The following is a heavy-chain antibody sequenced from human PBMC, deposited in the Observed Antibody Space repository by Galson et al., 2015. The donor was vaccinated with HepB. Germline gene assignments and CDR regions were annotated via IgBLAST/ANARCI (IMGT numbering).Heavy chain of an antibody. D-gene: IGHD6-19*01. J-gene: IGHJ3*02. CDR3: VKVGDSSGWYFGAFDI. Sequence: SLRLSCAASGFTFSSYAMHWVRQAPGKGLEYVSAISSNGGSTYYADSVKGRFTISRDNSKNTLYLQMSSLRAEDTAVYYFVKVGDSSGWYFGAFDIWGQGTMVTVSS. CDR2: ISSNGGST. CDR1: GFTFSSYA. V-gene: IGHV3-64D*06.